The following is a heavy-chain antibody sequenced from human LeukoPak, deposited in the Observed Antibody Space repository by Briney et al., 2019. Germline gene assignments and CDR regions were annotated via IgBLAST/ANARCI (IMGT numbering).Heavy chain of an antibody. D-gene: IGHD1-7*01. CDR1: GFTFSSSG. V-gene: IGHV3-30*02. Sequence: PGGSLRLSCAASGFTFSSSGMHWVRQAPGKGLEWVAFIRNDGTNKYYADSVKGRFTISRDNSKNTLYLQMNSLRVEDTTVYYCAKDRTGTYFDYWGQAILVTVSS. J-gene: IGHJ4*02. CDR2: IRNDGTNK. CDR3: AKDRTGTYFDY.